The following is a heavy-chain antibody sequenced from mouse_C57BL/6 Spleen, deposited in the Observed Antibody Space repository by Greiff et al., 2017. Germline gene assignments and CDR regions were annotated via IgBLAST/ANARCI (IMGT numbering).Heavy chain of an antibody. Sequence: VPLQQSGPELVKPGASVKISCKASGYSFTGYYMNWVKQSPEKSLEWIGEINPSTGGTTYNQKFKAKATLTVDKSSSTAYMQLKSLTSEDSAVYYCARRAYGSSYWYFDVWGTGTTVTVSS. J-gene: IGHJ1*03. CDR2: INPSTGGT. CDR3: ARRAYGSSYWYFDV. D-gene: IGHD1-1*01. CDR1: GYSFTGYY. V-gene: IGHV1-42*01.